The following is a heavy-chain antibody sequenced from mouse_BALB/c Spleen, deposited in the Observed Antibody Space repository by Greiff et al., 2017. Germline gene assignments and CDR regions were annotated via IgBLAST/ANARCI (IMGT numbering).Heavy chain of an antibody. J-gene: IGHJ3*01. CDR1: GYTFTSYW. Sequence: LQQPGSELVRPGASVKLSCKASGYTFTSYWMHWVKQRHGQGLEWIGNIYPGSGSTNYDEKFKSKGTLTVDTSSSTAYMHLSSLTSEDSAVYYCTRFPAYWGQGTLVTVSA. CDR3: TRFPAY. V-gene: IGHV1S22*01. CDR2: IYPGSGST.